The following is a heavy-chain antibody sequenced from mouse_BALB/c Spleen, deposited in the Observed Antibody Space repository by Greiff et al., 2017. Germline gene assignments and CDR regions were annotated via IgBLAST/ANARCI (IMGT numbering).Heavy chain of an antibody. CDR1: GDSITSGY. J-gene: IGHJ2*01. V-gene: IGHV3-8*02. CDR3: ARCFGSSSYYFDY. CDR2: ISYSGST. D-gene: IGHD1-1*01. Sequence: DVKLQESGPSLVKPSQTLSLTCSVTGDSITSGYWNWIRKFPGNKLEYMGYISYSGSTYYNPSLKSRISITRDTSKNQYYLQLNSVTTEDTATYYCARCFGSSSYYFDYWGQGTTLTVSS.